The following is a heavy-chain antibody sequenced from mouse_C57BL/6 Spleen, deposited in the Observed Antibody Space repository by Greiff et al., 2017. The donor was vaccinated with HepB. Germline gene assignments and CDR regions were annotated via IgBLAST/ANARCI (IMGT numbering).Heavy chain of an antibody. CDR3: ARRNYGSSLGDY. Sequence: EVMLVESGGGLVKPGGSLKLSCAASGFTFSDYGMHWVRQAPEKGLEWVAYISSGSSTIYYADTVKGRFTISRDNAKNTLFLQMTSLRAEDTAMYYCARRNYGSSLGDYWGQGTTLTVSS. D-gene: IGHD1-1*01. V-gene: IGHV5-17*01. J-gene: IGHJ2*01. CDR1: GFTFSDYG. CDR2: ISSGSSTI.